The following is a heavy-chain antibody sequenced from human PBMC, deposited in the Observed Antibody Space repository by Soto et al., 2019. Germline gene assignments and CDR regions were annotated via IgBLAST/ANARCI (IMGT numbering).Heavy chain of an antibody. D-gene: IGHD5-12*01. CDR2: ISGSGGST. CDR3: AKDFRPYSGYDYPSPFDY. J-gene: IGHJ4*02. CDR1: GFTFSSYA. V-gene: IGHV3-23*01. Sequence: PGGSLRLSCAASGFTFSSYAMSWVRQAPGKGLEWVSAISGSGGSTYYADSVKGRFTISRDNSKNTLYLQMNSLRAEDTAVYYCAKDFRPYSGYDYPSPFDYWGQGALVTVSS.